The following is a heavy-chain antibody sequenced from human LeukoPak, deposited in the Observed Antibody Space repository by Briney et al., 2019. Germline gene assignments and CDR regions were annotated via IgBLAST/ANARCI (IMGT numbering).Heavy chain of an antibody. CDR2: IYYSGST. Sequence: SETLSLTCTVSGGSISSHYYWIWIRQPPGKGLEWIGSIYYSGSTYYNPSLKSRVTISVDTSKNQFSLKLSSVTAADTAVYYCARETGSSGWSDYWGQGTLVTVSS. CDR3: ARETGSSGWSDY. CDR1: GGSISSHYY. D-gene: IGHD6-19*01. V-gene: IGHV4-39*02. J-gene: IGHJ4*02.